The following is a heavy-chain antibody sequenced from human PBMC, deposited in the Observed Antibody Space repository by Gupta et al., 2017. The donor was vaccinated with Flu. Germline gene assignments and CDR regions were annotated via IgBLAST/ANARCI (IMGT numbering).Heavy chain of an antibody. CDR1: GGTFSSYT. J-gene: IGHJ4*02. V-gene: IGHV1-69*02. CDR3: ARPRRNGGYDYDY. Sequence: QVQLVQSGAEVKKPGSSVKVSCKASGGTFSSYTISWVRQAPGQGLEWMGRIIPILGIANYAQKFQGRVTITADKSTSTAYMELSSLRSEDTAVYYCARPRRNGGYDYDYWGQGTLVTVSS. D-gene: IGHD5-12*01. CDR2: IIPILGIA.